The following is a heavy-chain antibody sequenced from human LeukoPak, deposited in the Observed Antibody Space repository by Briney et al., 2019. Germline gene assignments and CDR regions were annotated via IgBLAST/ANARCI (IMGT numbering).Heavy chain of an antibody. CDR2: IYYSGST. CDR1: GGSISSGGYY. J-gene: IGHJ5*02. Sequence: SETLSLTYTVSGGSISSGGYYWSWIRQHPGKGLEWIGYIYYSGSTYYNPSLKSRVTISVDTSKNQFSLKLSSATAADTAVYYCARARCSSTSCYTHWFDPWGQGTLVTVSS. D-gene: IGHD2-2*02. CDR3: ARARCSSTSCYTHWFDP. V-gene: IGHV4-31*03.